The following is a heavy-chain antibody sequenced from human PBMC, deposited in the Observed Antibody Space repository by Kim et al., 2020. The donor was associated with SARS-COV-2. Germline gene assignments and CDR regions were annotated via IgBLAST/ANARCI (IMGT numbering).Heavy chain of an antibody. CDR3: AGGAAAGTVWFDP. Sequence: RRSTYYNPSLKSRVTISVDTSKNQFSLKLSSVTAADTAVYYCAGGAAAGTVWFDPWGQGTL. D-gene: IGHD6-13*01. CDR2: RRST. V-gene: IGHV4-31*02. J-gene: IGHJ5*02.